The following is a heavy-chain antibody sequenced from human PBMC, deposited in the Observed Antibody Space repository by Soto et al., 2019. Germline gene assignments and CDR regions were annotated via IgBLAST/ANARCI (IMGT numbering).Heavy chain of an antibody. J-gene: IGHJ4*02. D-gene: IGHD4-17*01. CDR1: GLPFSAYA. V-gene: IGHV3-23*01. CDR3: AKDDGDYWGTEDY. Sequence: GGSLRLSCAPSGLPFSAYAISGVRQAPGKGLEWGSIISGSGVITYYADSVKGRFTISRDNSKNTLYLQMNSLRAEDTAIYYCAKDDGDYWGTEDYWGQGTLVTVSS. CDR2: ISGSGVIT.